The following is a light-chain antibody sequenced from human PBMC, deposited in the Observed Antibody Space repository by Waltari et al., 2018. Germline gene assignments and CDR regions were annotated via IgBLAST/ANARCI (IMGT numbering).Light chain of an antibody. CDR2: WAS. J-gene: IGKJ4*01. Sequence: DIVMTQSPDSLAVSLGERAPINCKSSQRVLYSSNNKNYLAWYQQKPGQPPKLLIYWASTRESGVPDRFSGSGSGTDFTLTISSLQAEDVAVYYCQQYYSTPPTFGGGTKVEIK. V-gene: IGKV4-1*01. CDR3: QQYYSTPPT. CDR1: QRVLYSSNNKNY.